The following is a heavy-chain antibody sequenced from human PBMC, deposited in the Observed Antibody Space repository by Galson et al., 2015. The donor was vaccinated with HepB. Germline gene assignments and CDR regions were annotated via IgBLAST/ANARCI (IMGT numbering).Heavy chain of an antibody. D-gene: IGHD4-17*01. V-gene: IGHV1-46*01. Sequence: SVKVSCKASGYTFTTYRMHWVRQVSGQGLEWMGIINPSGGSTRYAQKFQGRVTMTRDTSTSTVYMEPSSLRSEDTAVYYCARVAHNYGDFPDFWGQGTLVTVSS. CDR3: ARVAHNYGDFPDF. CDR1: GYTFTTYR. CDR2: INPSGGST. J-gene: IGHJ4*02.